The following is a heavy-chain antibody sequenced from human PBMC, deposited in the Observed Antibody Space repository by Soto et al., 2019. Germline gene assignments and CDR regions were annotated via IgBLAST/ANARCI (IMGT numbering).Heavy chain of an antibody. J-gene: IGHJ5*02. D-gene: IGHD2-2*02. V-gene: IGHV4-39*01. Sequence: SETLSLTCTVSGGSISSSSYYWGWIRQPPGKGLEWIGSIYYSGSTYYNPSLKSRVTISVDTSKNQFSLKLSSMTAADTAVYYCARRAGVPAAIPDWFDPWGQGTLVTVSS. CDR3: ARRAGVPAAIPDWFDP. CDR2: IYYSGST. CDR1: GGSISSSSYY.